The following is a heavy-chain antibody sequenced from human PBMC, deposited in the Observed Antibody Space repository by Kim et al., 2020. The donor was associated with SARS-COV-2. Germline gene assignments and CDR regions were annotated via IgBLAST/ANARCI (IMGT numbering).Heavy chain of an antibody. CDR2: ISASGGIT. CDR1: GFTFNNSA. D-gene: IGHD3-22*01. Sequence: GGSLRLSCAASGFTFNNSAMSWVRQAPGKGLEWVSLISASGGITYYADSVKGRFTISRDNSKNTLYLQMNSLRAEDTAVYYCARGGRYDSSGLFDYWGQGTLVTVSS. CDR3: ARGGRYDSSGLFDY. V-gene: IGHV3-23*01. J-gene: IGHJ4*02.